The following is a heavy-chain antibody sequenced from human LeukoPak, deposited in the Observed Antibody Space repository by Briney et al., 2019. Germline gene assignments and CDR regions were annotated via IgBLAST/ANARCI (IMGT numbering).Heavy chain of an antibody. CDR2: ISSSGSTI. CDR3: AKSRPPGYDY. CDR1: GFTFSSYA. D-gene: IGHD2-2*01. Sequence: GGSLRLSCAASGFTFSSYAMHWVRQAPGKGLEWVSYISSSGSTIYYADSVKGRFTISRDNAKNSLYLQMNSLRAEDTAVYYCAKSRPPGYDYWGQGTLVTVSS. V-gene: IGHV3-48*04. J-gene: IGHJ4*02.